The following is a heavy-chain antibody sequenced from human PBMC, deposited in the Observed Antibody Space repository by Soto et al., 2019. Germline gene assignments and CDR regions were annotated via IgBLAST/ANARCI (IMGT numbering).Heavy chain of an antibody. J-gene: IGHJ6*02. V-gene: IGHV3-48*02. D-gene: IGHD3-10*01. Sequence: GGSLRLSCAASGFTFSSHAMNWVRQAPGKGLEWVSFISSTSSTKNYADSVKGRFTISRDNAKNSLYLQMSSLRDEDTAVYYCARRITMVRGPYYYYGLDVWGQGTTVTVSS. CDR2: ISSTSSTK. CDR3: ARRITMVRGPYYYYGLDV. CDR1: GFTFSSHA.